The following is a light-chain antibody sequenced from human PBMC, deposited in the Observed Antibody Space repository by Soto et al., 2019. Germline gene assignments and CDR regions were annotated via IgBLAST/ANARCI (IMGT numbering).Light chain of an antibody. V-gene: IGLV1-40*01. CDR3: CSYAGIHEV. J-gene: IGLJ2*01. Sequence: QSVLTQPPSVSGAPGQRVTISCTGSSSNIGAGYDVHWYQQFPGTTPKFLIYGNTNRPSGVPDRFSASKSGTSASLDITGLQAEDEADYYCCSYAGIHEVFGGGTKVTVL. CDR1: SSNIGAGYD. CDR2: GNT.